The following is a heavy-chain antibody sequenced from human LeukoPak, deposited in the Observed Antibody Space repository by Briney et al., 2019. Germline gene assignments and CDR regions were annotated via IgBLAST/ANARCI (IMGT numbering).Heavy chain of an antibody. Sequence: GASVKVSCKASGYTFTGYYMHWVRQAPGQGLEWMGWINPNSGGTNYAQKFQGRVTMTRDTSISTAYMELSRLRSDDTAVYYCASEYYYGSGSLDYWGQGTLVTVSS. V-gene: IGHV1-2*02. CDR3: ASEYYYGSGSLDY. CDR1: GYTFTGYY. CDR2: INPNSGGT. D-gene: IGHD3-10*01. J-gene: IGHJ4*02.